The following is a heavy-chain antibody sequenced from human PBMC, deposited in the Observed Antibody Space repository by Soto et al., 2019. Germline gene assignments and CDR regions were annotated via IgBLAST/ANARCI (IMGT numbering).Heavy chain of an antibody. D-gene: IGHD3-10*01. J-gene: IGHJ4*02. CDR1: GFSLSTSGMS. CDR3: VHRRSGGSGTFFDY. Sequence: QITLKESGPTLVKPTQTHTLTCIFSGFSLSTSGMSVGWIRQPPGKALEWLALIYWDDDKRYSPSLKSRLTIIKDTSKNQVVLTMINMDPVDTATYYCVHRRSGGSGTFFDYWGQGTLVTVSS. V-gene: IGHV2-5*02. CDR2: IYWDDDK.